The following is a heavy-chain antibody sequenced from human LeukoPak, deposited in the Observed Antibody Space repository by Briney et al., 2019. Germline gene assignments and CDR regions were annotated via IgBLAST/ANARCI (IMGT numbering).Heavy chain of an antibody. J-gene: IGHJ4*02. V-gene: IGHV1-46*01. CDR1: GYTFTSYY. D-gene: IGHD1-26*01. Sequence: AASVTVSCKASGYTFTSYYMHWVRQAPGQGLEWMGIINPSGGSTSYAQKFQGRVTMTRDTSTNTVYMELSSLRSEDTAVYYCARPQRGRSTQYYFDYWGQGTLVTVSS. CDR3: ARPQRGRSTQYYFDY. CDR2: INPSGGST.